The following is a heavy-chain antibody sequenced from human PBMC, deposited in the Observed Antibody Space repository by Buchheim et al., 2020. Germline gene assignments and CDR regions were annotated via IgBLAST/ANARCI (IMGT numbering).Heavy chain of an antibody. Sequence: QLQLQESGPGLVKPSETLSLTCTVSGGSISSSSYYWGWIRQPPGKGLEWIGSIYYSGSTYYNPSLKSRVTISVDTSKNQFSLKLSSVTAADTAVYYCARHGRTLNWNYDIAGNWFDPWGQGTL. CDR2: IYYSGST. CDR1: GGSISSSSYY. CDR3: ARHGRTLNWNYDIAGNWFDP. D-gene: IGHD1-7*01. J-gene: IGHJ5*02. V-gene: IGHV4-39*01.